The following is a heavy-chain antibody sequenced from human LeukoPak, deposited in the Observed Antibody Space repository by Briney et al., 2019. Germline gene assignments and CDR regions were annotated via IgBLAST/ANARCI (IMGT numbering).Heavy chain of an antibody. CDR2: IYPGDSDT. D-gene: IGHD1-1*01. CDR3: AKSKYAGTKPDYYYYYGMDV. V-gene: IGHV5-51*01. Sequence: GESLKISCKGSGYSFTSYWIGWVRQMPGKGLEWMGVIYPGDSDTRYSPSFQGQVTISADKSISTAYLQWSSLRAEDTAVYYCAKSKYAGTKPDYYYYYGMDVWGQGTTVTVSS. CDR1: GYSFTSYW. J-gene: IGHJ6*02.